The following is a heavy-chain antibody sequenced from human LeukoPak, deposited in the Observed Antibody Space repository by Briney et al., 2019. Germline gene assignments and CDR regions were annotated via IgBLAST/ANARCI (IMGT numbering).Heavy chain of an antibody. D-gene: IGHD3-22*01. CDR2: IYYSGST. V-gene: IGHV4-59*12. CDR3: ARDTYYYDSSGYPNNWFDP. CDR1: GGSISSYY. J-gene: IGHJ5*02. Sequence: PSETLSLTCTVSGGSISSYYWSWIRQPPGKGLEWIGYIYYSGSTNYNPSLKSRVTISVDTSKNQFSLKLSSVTAADTAVYYCARDTYYYDSSGYPNNWFDPWGQGTLVTVSS.